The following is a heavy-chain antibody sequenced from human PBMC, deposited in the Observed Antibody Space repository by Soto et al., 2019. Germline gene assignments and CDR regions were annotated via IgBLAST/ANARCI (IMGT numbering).Heavy chain of an antibody. V-gene: IGHV5-10-1*01. J-gene: IGHJ5*02. CDR1: GYSFTSYW. Sequence: GESLKISCKGSGYSFTSYWISWVRQMPGKGLEWMGRIDPSDSYTNYSPSFQGHVTISADKSISTAYLQWRSLKASDTAMYYCALRTTYYYDSSGPRFDPWGQGTLVTVSS. CDR2: IDPSDSYT. CDR3: ALRTTYYYDSSGPRFDP. D-gene: IGHD3-22*01.